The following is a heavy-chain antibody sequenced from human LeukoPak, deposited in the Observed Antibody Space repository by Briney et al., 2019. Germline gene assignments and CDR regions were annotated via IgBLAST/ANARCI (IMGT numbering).Heavy chain of an antibody. D-gene: IGHD3-10*01. CDR2: ITGTGGST. CDR1: GFTFSSYA. J-gene: IGHJ4*02. Sequence: GGSLRLSCVASGFTFSSYAMNWVRQAPGKGLEWVSVITGTGGSTFYADSVEGRFTISRDNSKNTLYLQMNSLRAEDTAVYYCAKGAVWSLYYFDYWGQGTLVTVSS. CDR3: AKGAVWSLYYFDY. V-gene: IGHV3-23*01.